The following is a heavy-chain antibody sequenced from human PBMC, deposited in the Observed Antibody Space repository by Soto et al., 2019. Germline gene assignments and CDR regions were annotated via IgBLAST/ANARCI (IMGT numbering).Heavy chain of an antibody. V-gene: IGHV3-72*01. CDR3: ARRGSGRYSDY. CDR1: GFTLSDYS. CDR2: STNKVNSYTT. D-gene: IGHD1-26*01. Sequence: EVQLVESGGGLVQPGGSLRLSCAVSGFTLSDYSMDWVHQVPGKGLEWVARSTNKVNSYTTEYAASVKGRFTISRDGSQNSLYLQMNSLKTEDTAVYYCARRGSGRYSDYWGQGTLVTVSS. J-gene: IGHJ4*02.